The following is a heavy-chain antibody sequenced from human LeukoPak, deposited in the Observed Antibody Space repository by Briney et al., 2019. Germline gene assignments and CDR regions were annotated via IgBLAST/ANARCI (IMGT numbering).Heavy chain of an antibody. V-gene: IGHV3-11*01. CDR2: ISSSGSTI. Sequence: GGSLRLSCAPSGFTFSDYYMSWIRQAPGKGLEWVSYISSSGSTIYYADSVKGRFTISRDNAKNSLYLQMNSLRAEDTAVYYCARDRVDSSGYYYYYGIDVWGQGTAVTVSS. CDR1: GFTFSDYY. CDR3: ARDRVDSSGYYYYYGIDV. D-gene: IGHD3-22*01. J-gene: IGHJ6*02.